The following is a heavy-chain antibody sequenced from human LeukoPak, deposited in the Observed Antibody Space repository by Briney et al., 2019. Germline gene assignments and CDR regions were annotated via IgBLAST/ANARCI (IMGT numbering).Heavy chain of an antibody. CDR3: ARDVLRFLEWLSPYYYYYGMDV. CDR2: ISSSSSYI. D-gene: IGHD3-3*01. CDR1: GFTFSSYS. J-gene: IGHJ6*02. V-gene: IGHV3-21*01. Sequence: GSLRLSCAASGFTFSSYSMNWVRQAPGKGLEWVSSISSSSSYIYYADSVKGRFTISRENAKNSLYLQMNSLRAEDTAVYYCARDVLRFLEWLSPYYYYYGMDVWGQGTTVTVSS.